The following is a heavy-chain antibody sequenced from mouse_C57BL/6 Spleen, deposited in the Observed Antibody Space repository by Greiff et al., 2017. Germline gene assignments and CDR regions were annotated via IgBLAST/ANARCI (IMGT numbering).Heavy chain of an antibody. CDR1: GYTFTDYY. Sequence: VQLQQSGPELVKPGASVKISCKASGYTFTDYYMNWVKQSHGKSLEWIGDINPNNGGTSYNQKFKGKATLTVDKSSSTAYMELRSLTSEDSAVYYCAREPVGYYYYAMDYWGQGTSVTVSS. V-gene: IGHV1-26*01. CDR3: AREPVGYYYYAMDY. D-gene: IGHD2-3*01. J-gene: IGHJ4*01. CDR2: INPNNGGT.